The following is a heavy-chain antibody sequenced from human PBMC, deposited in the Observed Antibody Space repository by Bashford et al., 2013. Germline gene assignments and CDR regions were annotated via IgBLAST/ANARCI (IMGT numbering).Heavy chain of an antibody. CDR2: IVHSGST. CDR1: GGSFSGYN. J-gene: IGHJ5*02. Sequence: SETLSLTCVVYGGSFSGYNWNWIRQPPGKGLEWIGEIVHSGSTNYNPSLKSRVTVSLDKSKNQFSLKLDSVTAADTAVYYCARRRKSDPDISEENWLDPWGPGTWSPSPQ. CDR3: ARRRKSDPDISEENWLDP. D-gene: IGHD3-3*02. V-gene: IGHV4-34*12.